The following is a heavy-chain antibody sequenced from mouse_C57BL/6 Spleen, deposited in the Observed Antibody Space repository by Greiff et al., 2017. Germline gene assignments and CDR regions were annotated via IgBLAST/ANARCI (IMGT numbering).Heavy chain of an antibody. CDR1: GFNIKDYY. J-gene: IGHJ2*01. CDR3: TTDRNFPFDY. Sequence: VHVKQSGAELVRPGASVKLSCTASGFNIKDYYMHWVKQRPEQGLEWIGRIDPEDGDTEYAPKFQGKATMTADTSSNTAYLQLSSLTSEDTAVYYCTTDRNFPFDYWGQGTTLTVSS. V-gene: IGHV14-1*01. CDR2: IDPEDGDT. D-gene: IGHD2-1*01.